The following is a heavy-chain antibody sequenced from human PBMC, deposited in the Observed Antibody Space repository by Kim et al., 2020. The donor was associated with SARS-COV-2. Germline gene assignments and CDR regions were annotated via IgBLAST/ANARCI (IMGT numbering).Heavy chain of an antibody. CDR3: ARWEEGGNSEGGFDY. Sequence: SETLSLTCTVSGGSISSYYWSWIRQPPGKGLEWIGYIYYSGSTNYNPSLKSRLTISVDTSKNQFSLKLSSVTAADTAVYYCARWEEGGNSEGGFDYWGQGTLVTVSS. D-gene: IGHD2-21*02. CDR2: IYYSGST. CDR1: GGSISSYY. V-gene: IGHV4-59*01. J-gene: IGHJ4*02.